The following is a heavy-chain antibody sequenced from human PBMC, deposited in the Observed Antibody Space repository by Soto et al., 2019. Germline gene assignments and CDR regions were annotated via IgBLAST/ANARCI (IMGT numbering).Heavy chain of an antibody. J-gene: IGHJ6*02. CDR1: GGSISSSSYY. CDR2: IYYSGNT. CDR3: ARFAYSSSWHGSGMDV. Sequence: PSETLSLTCTVSGGSISSSSYYWGWIRQPPGKGLEWIGSIYYSGNTYYNPSLKTRVTISVDTSENHFSLKLSSVTAAVTAIYYCARFAYSSSWHGSGMDVWGQGTTVTVSS. D-gene: IGHD6-13*01. V-gene: IGHV4-39*02.